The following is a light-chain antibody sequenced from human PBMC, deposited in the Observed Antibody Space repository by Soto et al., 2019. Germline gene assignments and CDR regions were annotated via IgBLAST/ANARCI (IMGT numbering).Light chain of an antibody. CDR3: SSFAPDTDLVV. Sequence: QSALTQPASVSGSPGQSITISCTGTTTDVGGYNFVSWYEKHPGKAPKLVIYEVNKRPSGVSDRFSGSKSGNTASLTISGLQTEDEADYYCSSFAPDTDLVVFGGGTQLTVL. CDR1: TTDVGGYNF. J-gene: IGLJ2*01. V-gene: IGLV2-14*01. CDR2: EVN.